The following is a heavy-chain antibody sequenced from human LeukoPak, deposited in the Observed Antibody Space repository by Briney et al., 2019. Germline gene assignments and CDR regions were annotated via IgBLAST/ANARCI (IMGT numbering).Heavy chain of an antibody. CDR3: ARKSGYSSGWYRYP. V-gene: IGHV4-39*07. CDR1: GGSISSSSYY. J-gene: IGHJ5*02. D-gene: IGHD6-19*01. Sequence: MPSETLSLTCTVSGGSISSSSYYWGWIRQPPGKGLEWIGSIYYSGSTYYNPSLKSRVTISVDTSKNQFSLKLSSVTAADTAVYYCARKSGYSSGWYRYPWGQGTLVTVSS. CDR2: IYYSGST.